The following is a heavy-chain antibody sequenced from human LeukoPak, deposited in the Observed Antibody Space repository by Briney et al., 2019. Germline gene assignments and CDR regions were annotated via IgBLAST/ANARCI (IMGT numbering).Heavy chain of an antibody. D-gene: IGHD3-3*01. J-gene: IGHJ1*01. V-gene: IGHV3-23*01. CDR3: AKNSVAIFGVPIGFQY. CDR2: ISGSAGST. Sequence: GGSLRLSCAASGFTFSSYAMSWVRQAPGKGLEWVSAISGSAGSTYYADSVKGRFTISRDNSKNTLYLQMNSLRAEDTAVYYCAKNSVAIFGVPIGFQYWGQGTLVTVSS. CDR1: GFTFSSYA.